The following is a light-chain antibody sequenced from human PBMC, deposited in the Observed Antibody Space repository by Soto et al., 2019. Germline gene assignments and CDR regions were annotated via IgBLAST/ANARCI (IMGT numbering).Light chain of an antibody. CDR3: SSYTSSSTLYV. J-gene: IGLJ1*01. Sequence: ALTQPASVSGSPGQSITISCAGTSSDIGGYNYVSWYQQHPGKAPKVMIYEVSNRPSGVSNRFSGSKSGNTASLTISGLQAEDEADYYCSSYTSSSTLYVFGTGTKVNVL. V-gene: IGLV2-14*01. CDR1: SSDIGGYNY. CDR2: EVS.